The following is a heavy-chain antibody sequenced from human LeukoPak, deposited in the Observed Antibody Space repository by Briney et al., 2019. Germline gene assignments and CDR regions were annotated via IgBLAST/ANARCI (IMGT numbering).Heavy chain of an antibody. CDR3: ARDRCSSTSCYTDYYYYGMDV. D-gene: IGHD2-2*02. V-gene: IGHV3-7*01. CDR2: IDYVGSQK. J-gene: IGHJ6*02. Sequence: PGGSLRLSCAVSGFTFSNYWMSWVRQAPRGGLEWVAHIDYVGSQKNYVDSVKGRFTISRDNAKNSLYLQMNSLRAEDTAVYYCARDRCSSTSCYTDYYYYGMDVWGQGTTVTVSS. CDR1: GFTFSNYW.